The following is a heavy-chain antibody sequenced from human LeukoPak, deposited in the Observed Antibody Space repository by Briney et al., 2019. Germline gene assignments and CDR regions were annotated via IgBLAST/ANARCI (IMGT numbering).Heavy chain of an antibody. V-gene: IGHV3-30*02. J-gene: IGHJ4*02. CDR3: ARRAGAYSHPYDY. CDR2: IRYDGSNK. D-gene: IGHD4/OR15-4a*01. CDR1: GFTFNNYD. Sequence: GGSLRLSCAASGFTFNNYDMHWVRQAPGKGLEWVAFIRYDGSNKYYADSVKGRFTISRDNSKNTLYLQMNSLRAEDTAVYYCARRAGAYSHPYDYWGQGTLVTVSS.